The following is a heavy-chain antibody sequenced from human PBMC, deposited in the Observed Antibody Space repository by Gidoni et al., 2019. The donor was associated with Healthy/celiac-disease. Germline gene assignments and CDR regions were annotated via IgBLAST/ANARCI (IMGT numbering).Heavy chain of an antibody. CDR2: INPNSGGT. V-gene: IGHV1-2*04. CDR3: ARDRSVVPAADSYYYYGMDV. Sequence: QVQLVQSGAEVKKPGASVKVSCKASGYTFTGYYMHWVRQAPGQGLEWMGWINPNSGGTNYAQKFQGWVTMTRDTSISTAYMELSRLRSDDTAVYYCARDRSVVPAADSYYYYGMDVWGQGTTVTVSS. CDR1: GYTFTGYY. J-gene: IGHJ6*02. D-gene: IGHD2-2*01.